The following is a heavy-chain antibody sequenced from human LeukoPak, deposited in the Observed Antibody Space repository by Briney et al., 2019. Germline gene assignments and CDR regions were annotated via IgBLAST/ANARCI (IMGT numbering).Heavy chain of an antibody. V-gene: IGHV3-30*02. D-gene: IGHD1-26*01. CDR2: IRYDGSNK. Sequence: PGGSLRLSCAASGFTFSSDWMNWVRQAPGKGLEWVAFIRYDGSNKYYADSVKGRFTISRDNSKNTLYLQMGSLRAEDMAVYYCARGSRGIVGASNFDYWGQGTLVTVSS. CDR1: GFTFSSDW. J-gene: IGHJ4*02. CDR3: ARGSRGIVGASNFDY.